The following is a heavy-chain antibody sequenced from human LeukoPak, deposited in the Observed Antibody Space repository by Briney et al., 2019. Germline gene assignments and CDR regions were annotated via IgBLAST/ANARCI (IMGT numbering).Heavy chain of an antibody. J-gene: IGHJ4*02. Sequence: PGGSLRLSCAASGFTFSNHWMSWVRQAPGKGLEWVSAISGSGGSTYYADSVKGRFTISRDNSKNTLYLQMNSLRAEDTAVYYCAKDPTQWDHGGYWGQGTLVTVSS. CDR3: AKDPTQWDHGGY. D-gene: IGHD1-26*01. V-gene: IGHV3-23*01. CDR2: ISGSGGST. CDR1: GFTFSNHW.